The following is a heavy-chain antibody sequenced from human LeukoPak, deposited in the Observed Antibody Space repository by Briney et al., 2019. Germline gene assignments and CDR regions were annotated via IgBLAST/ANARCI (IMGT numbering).Heavy chain of an antibody. Sequence: ASVKVSCKVSGYTLTELSMYWVRQAPGKGLEWMGGFDPEDGETIYAQKFRGRVTMTEDTSTDTAYIALSSLRSEDTAVYYGARVRVDGYVCGSYRPGFHYWGQGTLVTVSS. V-gene: IGHV1-24*01. CDR1: GYTLTELS. J-gene: IGHJ4*02. CDR2: FDPEDGET. CDR3: ARVRVDGYVCGSYRPGFHY. D-gene: IGHD3-16*02.